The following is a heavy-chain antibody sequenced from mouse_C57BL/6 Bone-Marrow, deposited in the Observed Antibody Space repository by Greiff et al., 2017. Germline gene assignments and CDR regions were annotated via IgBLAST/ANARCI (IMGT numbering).Heavy chain of an antibody. D-gene: IGHD2-1*01. CDR1: GFTFSDYY. CDR3: ARHGVTPY. CDR2: ISNGGGST. Sequence: DVMLVESGGGLVQPGGSLKLSCAASGFTFSDYYMYWVRQTPEKRLEWVAYISNGGGSTYYPDTVKGRFTISRDNAKNTLYLHMSRLKSEDTAMYYCARHGVTPYWGQGTLVTVSA. V-gene: IGHV5-12*01. J-gene: IGHJ3*01.